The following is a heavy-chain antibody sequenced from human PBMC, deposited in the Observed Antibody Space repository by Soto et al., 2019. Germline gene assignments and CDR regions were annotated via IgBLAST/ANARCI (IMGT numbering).Heavy chain of an antibody. CDR1: GYTFTSYD. Sequence: ASVKVSCKASGYTFTSYDIYWVRQATGQGLEWMGWMNPNTGNSGYAQKFQGRVTMTSDTSISTAHMGLSSLRSEDTAVYYCARRAETNGWNGFGADKYYFDFWGQGTLVTVSS. CDR2: MNPNTGNS. V-gene: IGHV1-8*01. J-gene: IGHJ4*02. D-gene: IGHD1-1*01. CDR3: ARRAETNGWNGFGADKYYFDF.